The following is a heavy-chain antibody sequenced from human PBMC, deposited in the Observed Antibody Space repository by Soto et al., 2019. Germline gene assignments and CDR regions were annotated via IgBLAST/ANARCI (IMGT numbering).Heavy chain of an antibody. D-gene: IGHD3-10*01. CDR2: VIPILGAS. J-gene: IGHJ4*02. V-gene: IGHV1-69*08. CDR1: ADTFTGYT. CDR3: ARSRGSYYSNFDS. Sequence: QVQLVQSGAEVKKPGSSVKVSCKASADTFTGYTVTWVRQAPGQGLEWVGRVIPILGASKFAQKFQGRVTISADKSTDTAYMVLTGLTSEDTAVYYCARSRGSYYSNFDSWGQGTLVTVSS.